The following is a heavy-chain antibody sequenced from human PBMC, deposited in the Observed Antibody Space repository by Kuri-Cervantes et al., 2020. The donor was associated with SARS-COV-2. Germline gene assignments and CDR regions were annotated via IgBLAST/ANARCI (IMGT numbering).Heavy chain of an antibody. J-gene: IGHJ4*02. D-gene: IGHD3-3*01. CDR3: ARDSLYYDFWSGLYGPSH. V-gene: IGHV3-53*01. CDR1: GFTVSSNY. Sequence: ETLSLTCAASGFTVSSNYMSWVRQAPGKGLEWVSVIYSGGSTYYADSVKGRFTISRDNSKNTLYLQMNSLRAEDTAVYYCARDSLYYDFWSGLYGPSHWGQGTLVTVSS. CDR2: IYSGGST.